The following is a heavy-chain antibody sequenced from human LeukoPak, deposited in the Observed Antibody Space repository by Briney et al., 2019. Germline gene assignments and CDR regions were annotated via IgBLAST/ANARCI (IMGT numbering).Heavy chain of an antibody. J-gene: IGHJ4*02. CDR2: IWYDGSNK. CDR3: ARGGYSSGSYRPDY. CDR1: GFTFSSYG. Sequence: GGSLRLSCAASGFTFSSYGMHWVRQAPGKGLEWVAVIWYDGSNKYYADSVKGRFTISRDNSKNTLYLQMNSLRAEDTAVYYCARGGYSSGSYRPDYWGQGTLVTVSS. D-gene: IGHD3-10*01. V-gene: IGHV3-33*01.